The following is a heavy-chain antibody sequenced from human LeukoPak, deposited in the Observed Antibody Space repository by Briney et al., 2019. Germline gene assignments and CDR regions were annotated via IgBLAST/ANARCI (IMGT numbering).Heavy chain of an antibody. D-gene: IGHD2-8*01. J-gene: IGHJ4*02. V-gene: IGHV4-4*02. Sequence: SETLSLTCGVSGGSITTTNWWSWVRQPPGQGLEWIGEIHLSGRTNYNPSPNSRVTLALDTSKNHLSLSLTSVTAADTAVYYCSRENGAFSPFGYWGQGTLVTVPS. CDR1: GGSITTTNW. CDR3: SRENGAFSPFGY. CDR2: IHLSGRT.